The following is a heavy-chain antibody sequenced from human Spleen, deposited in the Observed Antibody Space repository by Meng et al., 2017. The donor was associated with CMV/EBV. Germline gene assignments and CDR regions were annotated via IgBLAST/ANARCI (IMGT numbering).Heavy chain of an antibody. Sequence: QVQLQESGPGLVQPSPTLSLTCTVSGGSISSGDYYWSWIRQPPGKGLEWIGYIYYSGSTYYNPSLKSRVTISVDTSKNQFSLKLSSATAADTAVYYCARVGDYGDFNFDYWGQGTLVTVSS. V-gene: IGHV4-30-4*08. CDR2: IYYSGST. D-gene: IGHD4-17*01. CDR3: ARVGDYGDFNFDY. J-gene: IGHJ4*02. CDR1: GGSISSGDYY.